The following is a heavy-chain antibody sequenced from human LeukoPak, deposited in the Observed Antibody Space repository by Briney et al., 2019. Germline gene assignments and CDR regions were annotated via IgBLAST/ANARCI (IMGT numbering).Heavy chain of an antibody. J-gene: IGHJ4*02. CDR1: GSTFSSYA. CDR3: ARVSGYGGNSALDY. V-gene: IGHV1-69*04. Sequence: VKVSCKASGSTFSSYAISWVRQAPGQGLEWMGRIIPIFGIANYAQKFQGRVTITADKSTSTAYMELSSLRSEDTAVYYCARVSGYGGNSALDYWGQGTLVTVSS. CDR2: IIPIFGIA. D-gene: IGHD4-23*01.